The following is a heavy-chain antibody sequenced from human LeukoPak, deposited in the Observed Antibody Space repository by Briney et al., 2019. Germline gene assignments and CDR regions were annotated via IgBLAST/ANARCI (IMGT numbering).Heavy chain of an antibody. CDR3: ERDRGYYDKV. V-gene: IGHV3-74*01. J-gene: IGHJ4*02. CDR2: INTDGNTR. D-gene: IGHD3-22*01. Sequence: PGGSLRLSCATSGFAFSTSWMHWVRQAPGKGLVWVSRINTDGNTRDYADSVKGRFTISRDNAKNTLYLQMNSLRAEDTAIYYCERDRGYYDKVGGQGTLVTVSS. CDR1: GFAFSTSW.